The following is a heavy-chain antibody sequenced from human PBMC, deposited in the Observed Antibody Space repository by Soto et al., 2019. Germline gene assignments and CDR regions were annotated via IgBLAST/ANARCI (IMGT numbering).Heavy chain of an antibody. D-gene: IGHD4-17*01. CDR1: GFTFSSYS. J-gene: IGHJ3*02. CDR2: ISSSSSYI. Sequence: EVQLVESGGGLVKPGGSLRLSCAASGFTFSSYSMNWVRQAPGKGLEWVSSISSSSSYIYYADSLKGRFSVSRDNATKSVSLQMNSLRAEDTAVYYCARTLRDYGDRTDAFDIWGQGTMVTVSS. CDR3: ARTLRDYGDRTDAFDI. V-gene: IGHV3-21*01.